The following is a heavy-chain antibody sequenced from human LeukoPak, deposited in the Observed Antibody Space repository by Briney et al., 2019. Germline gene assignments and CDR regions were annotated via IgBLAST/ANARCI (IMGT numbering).Heavy chain of an antibody. CDR3: ARDLYFVTSPDAFDI. Sequence: PSETLSLTCTVSGGSISSYYWSWIRQPAGKGLEWIGRIYTSGSTNYNPSLKSRVTMSVDTSKNQFSPKLSSVTAADTAVYYCARDLYFVTSPDAFDIWGQGTMVTVSS. CDR2: IYTSGST. J-gene: IGHJ3*02. V-gene: IGHV4-4*07. D-gene: IGHD3-16*02. CDR1: GGSISSYY.